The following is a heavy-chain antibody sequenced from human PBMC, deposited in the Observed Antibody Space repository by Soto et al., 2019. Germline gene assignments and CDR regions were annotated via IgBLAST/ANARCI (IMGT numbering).Heavy chain of an antibody. J-gene: IGHJ4*02. CDR1: GFTFGDYY. V-gene: IGHV3-11*01. CDR3: ARDIVATTLFDY. CDR2: ISTSGSDT. D-gene: IGHD5-12*01. Sequence: QVRLVESGGGLVKPGGSLRLSCAASGFTFGDYYMSWIRQAPGKGPEWLSYISTSGSDTYYADSVKGRFTIFRDNAKNSLSLQMNSLRVEDTAVYYCARDIVATTLFDYWGQGTLVTVSS.